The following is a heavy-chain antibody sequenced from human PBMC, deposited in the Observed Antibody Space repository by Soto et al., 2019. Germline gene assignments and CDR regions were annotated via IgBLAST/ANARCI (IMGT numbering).Heavy chain of an antibody. Sequence: QVQLVESGGGVFQPGRSLRLSCAASGFTFRIYGMHWVRQAPGKGLEWVAVISYDGSNKDYTDAVKGRFTISRDNSKNTLYLQMNSLRPEDTAVYYCATPTSTGWLRPLGFWGQGTLVTVSS. CDR3: ATPTSTGWLRPLGF. D-gene: IGHD6-19*01. CDR2: ISYDGSNK. CDR1: GFTFRIYG. J-gene: IGHJ4*02. V-gene: IGHV3-30*03.